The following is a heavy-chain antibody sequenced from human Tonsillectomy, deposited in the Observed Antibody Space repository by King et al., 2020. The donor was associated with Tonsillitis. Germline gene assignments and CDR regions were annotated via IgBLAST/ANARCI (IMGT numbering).Heavy chain of an antibody. CDR3: ARVDYDYVWGTYRLAFYFDY. J-gene: IGHJ4*02. Sequence: VQLVESGGGLVQPGVSLRLSCAASGFTFSSYWISWVRQAPGKGLELGANIKQDGSEKHYVDSVNGLFTISRDNVKNSLYLQMNSLRAEDTAVYYCARVDYDYVWGTYRLAFYFDYWGQGTLVTVSS. D-gene: IGHD3-16*02. CDR2: IKQDGSEK. CDR1: GFTFSSYW. V-gene: IGHV3-7*04.